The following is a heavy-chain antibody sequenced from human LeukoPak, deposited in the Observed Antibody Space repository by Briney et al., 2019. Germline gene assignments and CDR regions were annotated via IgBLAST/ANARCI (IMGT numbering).Heavy chain of an antibody. V-gene: IGHV5-10-1*01. Sequence: GESLKISCKGSGYSFTSYWISWVRQMPGKGLEWMGRIDPSDSYTNYSPSFQGHVTISADKSISTASPQWSSLKTSDTAMYYCTRRFAAAGDLNWFDPWGQATLVTVSS. CDR2: IDPSDSYT. D-gene: IGHD6-13*01. J-gene: IGHJ5*02. CDR3: TRRFAAAGDLNWFDP. CDR1: GYSFTSYW.